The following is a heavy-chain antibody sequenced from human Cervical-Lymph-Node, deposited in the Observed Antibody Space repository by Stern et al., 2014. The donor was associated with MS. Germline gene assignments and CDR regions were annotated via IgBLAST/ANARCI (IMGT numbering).Heavy chain of an antibody. CDR2: ISYDGSNK. D-gene: IGHD2-2*01. CDR3: ARVLEVVVPPADV. CDR1: GFTFSSYA. Sequence: QVQLVESGGGVVQPGRSLRLSCAASGFTFSSYAMHWVRQAPGKGLEWVAVISYDGSNKYYADSVKGRFTISRDNSKNTLYLQMNSLRAEDTAVYYCARVLEVVVPPADVWGQGTTVTVSS. J-gene: IGHJ6*02. V-gene: IGHV3-30*01.